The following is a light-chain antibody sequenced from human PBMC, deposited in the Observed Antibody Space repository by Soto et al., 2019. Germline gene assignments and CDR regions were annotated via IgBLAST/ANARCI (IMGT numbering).Light chain of an antibody. CDR1: QSFSNS. CDR3: QQYKSYPMT. J-gene: IGKJ1*01. Sequence: DIQMTQSPSTPSASIGDSVTITCRASQSFSNSLAWYQQKPGKAPKVLIYEASSLESGVPSRFSGSGSGTEFTLTINSLQPDDFATYYCQQYKSYPMTFGQGTKVDIK. CDR2: EAS. V-gene: IGKV1-5*01.